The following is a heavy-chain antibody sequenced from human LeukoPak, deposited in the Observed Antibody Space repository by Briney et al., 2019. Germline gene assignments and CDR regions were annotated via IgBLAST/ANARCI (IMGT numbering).Heavy chain of an antibody. CDR3: AKDQRGTKVRGPPPPDV. D-gene: IGHD3-10*01. Sequence: GGSLRLSCAASGFTFSSYGMHWVRQAPGKGLEWVAFIRYDGSNKYYADSVKGRFTISRDNSKNTLYLQMNSLRAEDTAVYYCAKDQRGTKVRGPPPPDVWGKGTTVTISS. CDR2: IRYDGSNK. CDR1: GFTFSSYG. V-gene: IGHV3-30*02. J-gene: IGHJ6*04.